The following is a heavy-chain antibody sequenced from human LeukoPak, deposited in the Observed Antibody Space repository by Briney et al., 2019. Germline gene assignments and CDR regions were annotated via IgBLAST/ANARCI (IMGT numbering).Heavy chain of an antibody. D-gene: IGHD6-19*01. J-gene: IGHJ5*02. Sequence: SQTLSLTCTVSGGSISSGSYYWSWIRQPAGKGLEWIGRIYTSGSTNYNPSLKSRVTISVDTSKNQFSLKLSSVTAADTAVYYCARDAAVAGTSGWFDPWGQGTLVTVSS. CDR3: ARDAAVAGTSGWFDP. V-gene: IGHV4-61*02. CDR1: GGSISSGSYY. CDR2: IYTSGST.